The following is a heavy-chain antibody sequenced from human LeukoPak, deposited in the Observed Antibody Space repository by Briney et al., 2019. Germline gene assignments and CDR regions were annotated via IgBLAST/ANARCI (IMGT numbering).Heavy chain of an antibody. Sequence: GSLRLSCAVSGFTFSGFWMSWSRQAPGKGLVWVASINSDGSEGYYADVVKGRFTISRDNAKNSLYLQINSLRAEDTAVYYCARSSYSSSSSVWGQGTMVTVSS. CDR2: INSDGSEG. CDR3: ARSSYSSSSSV. D-gene: IGHD6-6*01. J-gene: IGHJ3*01. CDR1: GFTFSGFW. V-gene: IGHV3-7*03.